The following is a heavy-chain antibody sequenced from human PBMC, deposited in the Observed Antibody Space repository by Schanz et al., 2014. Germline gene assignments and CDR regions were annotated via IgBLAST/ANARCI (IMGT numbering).Heavy chain of an antibody. CDR2: ISGSSSTK. D-gene: IGHD6-19*01. J-gene: IGHJ4*02. Sequence: EVQLVESGGGLAQPGGSLRLSCAASGITFSGYSMNWVRQAPGKGLEWVSYISGSSSTKYYADSVKGRFTISRDNAKNSLYLQMNSLRAEDTTVYYCASPPISVAERLADDWGQGILVAVSS. CDR3: ASPPISVAERLADD. V-gene: IGHV3-48*04. CDR1: GITFSGYS.